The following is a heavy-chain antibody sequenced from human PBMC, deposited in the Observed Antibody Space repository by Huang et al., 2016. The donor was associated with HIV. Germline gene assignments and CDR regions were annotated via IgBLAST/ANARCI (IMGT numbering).Heavy chain of an antibody. CDR2: IEYSGRT. D-gene: IGHD3-3*01. Sequence: QVQLQESGPGLVKPSETLSLTCTVSGGSISTHSWSWIRQTPGKGLEWIGSIEYSGRTNDSPSLKSRVTILLDTSKNQFSLRVNSVTAADTAMYYCARDHHDFWRGYRRMYFFDHWGQGTLVTVSS. V-gene: IGHV4-59*11. J-gene: IGHJ4*02. CDR3: ARDHHDFWRGYRRMYFFDH. CDR1: GGSISTHS.